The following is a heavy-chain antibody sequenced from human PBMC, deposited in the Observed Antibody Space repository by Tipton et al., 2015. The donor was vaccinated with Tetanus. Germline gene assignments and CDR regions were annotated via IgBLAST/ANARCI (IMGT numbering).Heavy chain of an antibody. J-gene: IGHJ6*04. D-gene: IGHD1-14*01. Sequence: SLRLSCTASGFTFKSYTLNWVRQAPGNGLEWVAAISGSRLTPYCADSVKGRFTVSRDNSKNTLSLQLNSLRADDTAIYYCAKEALGVLNLWGNGTTVIVSS. CDR3: AKEALGVLNL. V-gene: IGHV3-23*01. CDR1: GFTFKSYT. CDR2: ISGSRLTP.